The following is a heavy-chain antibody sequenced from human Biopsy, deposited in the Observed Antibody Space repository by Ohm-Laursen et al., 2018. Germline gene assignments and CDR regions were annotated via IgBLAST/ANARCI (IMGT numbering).Heavy chain of an antibody. CDR1: GGSFSGYY. J-gene: IGHJ4*02. V-gene: IGHV4-34*01. CDR2: INHSGNT. D-gene: IGHD6-19*01. CDR3: ARGRLRAVERFDY. Sequence: SETLSLTCVVYGGSFSGYYWSWIRQPPGKGLEWIGEINHSGNTNYNPSLKSRVTISVDTSKNQFSLKLRSVTAADTAVYYCARGRLRAVERFDYWGQGTLVTVSS.